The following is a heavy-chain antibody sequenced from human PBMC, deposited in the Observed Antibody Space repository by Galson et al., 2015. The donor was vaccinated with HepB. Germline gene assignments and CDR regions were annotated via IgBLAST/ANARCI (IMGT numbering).Heavy chain of an antibody. D-gene: IGHD1-26*01. V-gene: IGHV3-30*04. J-gene: IGHJ4*02. CDR2: ISSAGNTQ. CDR1: GFIFNTYT. CDR3: VRDAMGRGSGSYSAFDY. Sequence: SLRLSCAASGFIFNTYTMHWVRQAPGKGLEWVAAISSAGNTQFHADSVKGRFTFSRDNSENILYLEIDSLRVEDTAVYYCVRDAMGRGSGSYSAFDYWGQETLVAVSS.